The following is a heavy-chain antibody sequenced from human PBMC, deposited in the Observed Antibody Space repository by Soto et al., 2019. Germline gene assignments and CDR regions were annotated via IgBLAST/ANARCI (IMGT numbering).Heavy chain of an antibody. CDR2: IYYSGST. D-gene: IGHD3-10*01. V-gene: IGHV4-30-4*01. CDR1: GGSISSGDYY. J-gene: IGHJ6*02. Sequence: SETLSLTCTVSGGSISSGDYYWSWIRQPPGKGLEWIGYIYYSGSTCYNPSLKSRVTISVDTSKNQFSLKLSSVTAADTAVYYCARDGSGSYYKFGYYYYGMDVWGQGTTVTVSS. CDR3: ARDGSGSYYKFGYYYYGMDV.